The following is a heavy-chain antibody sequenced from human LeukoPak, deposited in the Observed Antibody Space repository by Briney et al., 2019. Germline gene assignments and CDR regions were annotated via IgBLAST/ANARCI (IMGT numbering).Heavy chain of an antibody. CDR3: ARGPAGYN. CDR2: IYSGGST. CDR1: GFTVSSNH. Sequence: GGSLRLSCAASGFTVSSNHMSWVRQAPGKGLEWVSVIYSGGSTDYTDSVKGRFTISRDNLKNTLYLQMNTLRAEDTAVYYCARGPAGYNWGQGTLVTVSS. V-gene: IGHV3-53*01. D-gene: IGHD1-1*01. J-gene: IGHJ4*02.